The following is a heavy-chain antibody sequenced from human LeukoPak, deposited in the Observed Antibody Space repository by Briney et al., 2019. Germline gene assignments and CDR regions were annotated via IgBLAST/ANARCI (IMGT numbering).Heavy chain of an antibody. CDR2: ISSSSPFT. Sequence: GGSLRLSCAASGFTFSDYYMSWIRQAPGRGLEWVSYISSSSPFTTYADSVKGRFTISRDNARNSLYLQMNSLRAEDTAVYYCARDHSLLAYWGQGTLVTVSS. CDR3: ARDHSLLAY. V-gene: IGHV3-11*06. CDR1: GFTFSDYY. D-gene: IGHD2-21*01. J-gene: IGHJ4*02.